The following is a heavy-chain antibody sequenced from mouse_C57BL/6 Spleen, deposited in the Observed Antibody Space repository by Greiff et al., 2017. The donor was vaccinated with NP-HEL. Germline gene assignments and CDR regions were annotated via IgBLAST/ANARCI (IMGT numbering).Heavy chain of an antibody. CDR3: ARDGLLQGYAMDY. D-gene: IGHD2-3*01. J-gene: IGHJ4*01. Sequence: EVQGVESGGGLVKPGGSLKLSCAASGFTFSSYAMSWVRQTPEKRLEWVATISDGGSYTYYPDNVKGRFTISRDNAKNNLYLQMSHLKSEDTAMYYCARDGLLQGYAMDYWGQGTSVTVSS. CDR1: GFTFSSYA. CDR2: ISDGGSYT. V-gene: IGHV5-4*01.